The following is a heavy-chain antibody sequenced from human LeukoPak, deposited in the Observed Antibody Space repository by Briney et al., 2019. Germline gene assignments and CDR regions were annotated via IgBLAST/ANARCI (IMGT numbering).Heavy chain of an antibody. D-gene: IGHD5-18*01. V-gene: IGHV4-59*01. Sequence: PSEALSLTCTVSGGSFSSYYWSWIRQPPGKGLEWIGYIYYSGSTNYNPSLKSRVTISVDTSRNQFSLKLSSVTAADTAVYYCARVGGYPSVPDYWGQGTLVTVSS. CDR2: IYYSGST. CDR1: GGSFSSYY. J-gene: IGHJ4*02. CDR3: ARVGGYPSVPDY.